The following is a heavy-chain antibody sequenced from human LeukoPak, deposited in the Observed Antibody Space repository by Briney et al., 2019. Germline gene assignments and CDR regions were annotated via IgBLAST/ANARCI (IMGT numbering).Heavy chain of an antibody. CDR1: GFTFSRHW. CDR2: IKQDGSEK. CDR3: ARGPSIAAAGTGFDP. D-gene: IGHD6-13*01. J-gene: IGHJ5*02. V-gene: IGHV3-7*01. Sequence: PGGSLRLSCAASGFTFSRHWMSWVRQAPGKGLEWVANIKQDGSEKDYVDSVKGRFTISRDNAKNSLYLQMNSLRAEDTAVYYCARGPSIAAAGTGFDPWGQGTLVTVSS.